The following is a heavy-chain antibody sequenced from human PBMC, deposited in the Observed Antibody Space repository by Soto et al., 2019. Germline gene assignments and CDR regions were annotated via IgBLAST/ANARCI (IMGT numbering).Heavy chain of an antibody. V-gene: IGHV3-30*04. D-gene: IGHD4-17*01. J-gene: IGHJ4*02. Sequence: QVQLVESGGGVVQPGRSLALSCAASGFTFSSYAMHWVRQAPGKGLEWVAIITYDGRNKYYADSVKGRFTISRDNSKNTLYLQMNSLRAEDTAVYYCARGYGGNSASLDYWGQGTLVTVSS. CDR3: ARGYGGNSASLDY. CDR1: GFTFSSYA. CDR2: ITYDGRNK.